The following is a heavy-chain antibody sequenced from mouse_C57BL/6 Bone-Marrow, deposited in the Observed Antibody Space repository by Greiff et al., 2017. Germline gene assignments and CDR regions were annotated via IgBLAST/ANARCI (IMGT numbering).Heavy chain of an antibody. CDR1: GYTFTSYW. CDR2: IYPGSGST. D-gene: IGHD1-1*01. J-gene: IGHJ1*03. Sequence: QVQLQQPGAELVKPGASVKMSCKASGYTFTSYWITWVKQRPGQGLEWIGDIYPGSGSTNYNEKFKSKATLTVDTSSSPAYMQLSNLTSEDSAVYYCADYYGSSADWYFDVWGTGTTVTVSS. V-gene: IGHV1-55*01. CDR3: ADYYGSSADWYFDV.